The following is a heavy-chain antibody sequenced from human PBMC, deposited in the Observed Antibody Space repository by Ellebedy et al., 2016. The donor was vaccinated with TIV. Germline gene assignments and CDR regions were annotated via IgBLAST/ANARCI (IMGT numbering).Heavy chain of an antibody. J-gene: IGHJ6*03. V-gene: IGHV4-4*09. Sequence: SETLSLTCTVSGGSISSSHWTWIRQPPGQGLEWIGHIYHTGFANYNPSLKSRVTLSLDTSKNQFSLNVKSVDDADTAIYYCAEGALRARIDNYHYYMGVWGKGTAVTVSS. CDR3: AEGALRARIDNYHYYMGV. D-gene: IGHD2-15*01. CDR1: GGSISSSH. CDR2: IYHTGFA.